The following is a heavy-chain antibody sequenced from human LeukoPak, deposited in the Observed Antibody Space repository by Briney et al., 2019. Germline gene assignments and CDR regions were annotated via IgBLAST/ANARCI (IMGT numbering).Heavy chain of an antibody. CDR3: ARGVSYYGSSYRLLDL. Sequence: QPGRSLRLSCEPSGFSLSTYGMHWVRQAPGKGLEWVALIWFDGSNKHYADSVKGRFTISRDNSKNTMYLQMDSLRAEDTAVYYCARGVSYYGSSYRLLDLWGRGTLVTVSS. D-gene: IGHD3-10*01. CDR1: GFSLSTYG. V-gene: IGHV3-33*01. J-gene: IGHJ2*01. CDR2: IWFDGSNK.